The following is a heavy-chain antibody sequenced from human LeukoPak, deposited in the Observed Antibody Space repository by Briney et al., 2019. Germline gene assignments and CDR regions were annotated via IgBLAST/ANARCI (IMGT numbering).Heavy chain of an antibody. Sequence: GGSLRLSCVASDFTFGIYAMAWVRQAPGKGLEWVSSITGRGGSTFYADSVKGRFTISRDNSKNTLYLQMNNLRAEDTAVYYCARHIIQLWLNWGQGTLVTVSS. V-gene: IGHV3-23*01. CDR1: DFTFGIYA. J-gene: IGHJ4*02. CDR3: ARHIIQLWLN. CDR2: ITGRGGST. D-gene: IGHD5-18*01.